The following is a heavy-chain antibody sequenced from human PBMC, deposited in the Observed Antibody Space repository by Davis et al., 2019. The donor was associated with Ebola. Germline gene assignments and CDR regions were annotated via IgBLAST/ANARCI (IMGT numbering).Heavy chain of an antibody. J-gene: IGHJ6*02. D-gene: IGHD3-3*01. V-gene: IGHV1-69*06. CDR1: GGTFSSYA. Sequence: SVKVSCKASGGTFSSYAISWVRQAPGQGLEWMGGIIPIFGTANYAQKFQGRVTITADKSTSTAYMELSSLRSEDTAVYYCARDRLEVDYDFWSGYPDYYYYYGMDVWGQGTTVTVSS. CDR2: IIPIFGTA. CDR3: ARDRLEVDYDFWSGYPDYYYYYGMDV.